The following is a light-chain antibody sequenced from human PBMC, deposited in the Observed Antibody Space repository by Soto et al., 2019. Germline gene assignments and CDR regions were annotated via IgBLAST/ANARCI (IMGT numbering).Light chain of an antibody. CDR1: RSNIGSND. CDR3: ATWDHSLTGEV. V-gene: IGLV1-51*01. J-gene: IGLJ2*01. CDR2: DNN. Sequence: QTVLTQPPSVSAAPGQKVTISCSGSRSNIGSNDVSWYHQLPGTAPKVLIYDNNKRPSGIPDRFSGSKSGTSATLGITGLQAGDEADYYCATWDHSLTGEVFGGGTKLTVL.